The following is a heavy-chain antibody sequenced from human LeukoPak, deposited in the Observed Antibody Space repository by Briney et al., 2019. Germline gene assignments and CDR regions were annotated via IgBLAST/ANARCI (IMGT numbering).Heavy chain of an antibody. CDR1: GFTFSSYA. Sequence: GGTLRLSCAASGFTFSSYAMSWVRQAPGKGLEWVSVISGSGASTYYADSVKGRFTISRDNSKNTLYLQMNSLRAEDTAVYYCARVRFGVTARYYFDYWGQGTLVTVSS. CDR2: ISGSGAST. J-gene: IGHJ4*02. CDR3: ARVRFGVTARYYFDY. V-gene: IGHV3-23*01. D-gene: IGHD3-10*01.